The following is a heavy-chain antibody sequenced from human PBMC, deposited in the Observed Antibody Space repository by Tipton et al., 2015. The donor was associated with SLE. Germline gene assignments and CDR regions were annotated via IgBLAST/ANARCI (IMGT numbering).Heavy chain of an antibody. CDR2: IYYTGST. CDR1: GGSISSSTYY. Sequence: TLSLTCTVSGGSISSSTYYWGWIRQPPGKGLEWIGSIYYTGSTFYNPSLKSRVTISIDTSTNQFSLKLTSVTAADTAVYYCARPSNIVAPQDYWGQGTLVTVSS. J-gene: IGHJ4*02. CDR3: ARPSNIVAPQDY. V-gene: IGHV4-39*01. D-gene: IGHD5-12*01.